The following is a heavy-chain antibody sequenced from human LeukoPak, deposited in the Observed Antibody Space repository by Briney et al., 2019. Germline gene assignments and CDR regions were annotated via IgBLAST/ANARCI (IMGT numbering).Heavy chain of an antibody. CDR3: SRARGLGLHDY. CDR1: GDSVSSDRAA. J-gene: IGHJ4*02. CDR2: TYYKSQWYT. V-gene: IGHV6-1*01. D-gene: IGHD5/OR15-5a*01. Sequence: SQTLSLTCAIYGDSVSSDRAAWDWLRQSPSGGLEWLGRTYYKSQWYTDYALSVKSRLTIVPDTSKNQFSLHLNSVTPEDTAVYFCSRARGLGLHDYWGQGTLVTVSS.